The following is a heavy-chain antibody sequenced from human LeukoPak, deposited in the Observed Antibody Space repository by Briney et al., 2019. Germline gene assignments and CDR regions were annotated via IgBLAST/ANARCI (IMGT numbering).Heavy chain of an antibody. J-gene: IGHJ3*02. Sequence: GGSLRLSCAVSGFTFSNYWLTWVRQAPGKGLEWVASIKEDGSLKNYVDSVKGRFTISRDNAKNSLFLQMSSLRDEDTAVYYCARDASPEDKSGYYDAFDIWGQGTMVTVSS. D-gene: IGHD3-3*01. V-gene: IGHV3-7*01. CDR2: IKEDGSLK. CDR3: ARDASPEDKSGYYDAFDI. CDR1: GFTFSNYW.